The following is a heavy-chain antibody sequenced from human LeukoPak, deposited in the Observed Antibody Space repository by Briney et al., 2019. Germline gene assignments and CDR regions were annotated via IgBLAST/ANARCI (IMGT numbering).Heavy chain of an antibody. D-gene: IGHD4-17*01. Sequence: SSETLSLTCTVSGGSISSYYWSWIRQPPGKGLEWIGYIYYSGSTNYNPSLKSRVTISVDTSKNQFSLKLSSVTAADTAVYYCARLPPGDYAISFDYWGQGTLVTVSS. CDR1: GGSISSYY. CDR2: IYYSGST. CDR3: ARLPPGDYAISFDY. J-gene: IGHJ4*02. V-gene: IGHV4-59*08.